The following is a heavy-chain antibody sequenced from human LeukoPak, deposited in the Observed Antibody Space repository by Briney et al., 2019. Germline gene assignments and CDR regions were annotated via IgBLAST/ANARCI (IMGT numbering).Heavy chain of an antibody. CDR3: AKDRMYYDFWSGYSVDAFDI. Sequence: GGSLRLSCAAPGFTFSSYGMHWVRQAPGKGLEWVAFIRYDGSNKYYADSVKGRFTISRDNSKNTLYLQMNSLRAEDTAVYYCAKDRMYYDFWSGYSVDAFDIWGQGTMATVSS. V-gene: IGHV3-30*02. CDR2: IRYDGSNK. J-gene: IGHJ3*02. D-gene: IGHD3-3*01. CDR1: GFTFSSYG.